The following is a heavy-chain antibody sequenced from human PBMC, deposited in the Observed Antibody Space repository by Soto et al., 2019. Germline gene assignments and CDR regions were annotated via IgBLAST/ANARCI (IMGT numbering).Heavy chain of an antibody. CDR1: GYTFTSYY. Sequence: ASVKVSCKASGYTFTSYYMHWVRQAPGQGLEWMGIINPSGGSTSYAQKFQGRVTMTRDTSTSTVYMELSSLRSEDTAVYYCAASLYALRYYYGMDVWGQGTTVTVPS. CDR2: INPSGGST. D-gene: IGHD3-16*01. CDR3: AASLYALRYYYGMDV. J-gene: IGHJ6*02. V-gene: IGHV1-46*01.